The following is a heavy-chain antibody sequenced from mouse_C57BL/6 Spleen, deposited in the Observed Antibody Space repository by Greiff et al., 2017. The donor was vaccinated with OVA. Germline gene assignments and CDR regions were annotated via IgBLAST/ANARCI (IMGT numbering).Heavy chain of an antibody. J-gene: IGHJ3*01. CDR1: GYTFTDYN. V-gene: IGHV1-22*01. D-gene: IGHD2-2*01. CDR3: ARSGLSWFAY. Sequence: VQLKESGPELVKPGASVKMSCKASGYTFTDYNMHWVKQSHGKSLEWIGYINPNNGGTSYNQKFKGKATLTVNKSSSTAYMELRSLTSEDSAVYYCARSGLSWFAYWGQGTLVTVSA. CDR2: INPNNGGT.